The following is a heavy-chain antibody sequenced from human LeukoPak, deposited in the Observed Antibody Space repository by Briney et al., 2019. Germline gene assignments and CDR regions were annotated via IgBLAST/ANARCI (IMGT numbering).Heavy chain of an antibody. CDR1: GGSISTYY. CDR3: ARQAMVRGSWFDP. Sequence: PSETLSLTCTVSGGSISTYYWSWIRQTPGKGLEWIGYIYYSGTTNYNPSLKSRVTISVDTSKNQFSLNLTSVTAADTAVYYCARQAMVRGSWFDPWGQGILVTVSS. V-gene: IGHV4-59*08. D-gene: IGHD3-10*01. CDR2: IYYSGTT. J-gene: IGHJ5*02.